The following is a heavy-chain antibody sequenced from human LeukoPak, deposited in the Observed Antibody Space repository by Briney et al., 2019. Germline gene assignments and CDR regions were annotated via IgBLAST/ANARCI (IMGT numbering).Heavy chain of an antibody. CDR1: GGSISSYY. V-gene: IGHV4-59*01. Sequence: SETLSLTCTVSGGSISSYYWSWIRQPPGKGLEWIGYIYYSGSTNYNPSLKSRVTISVDTSKNQFSLKLSSVTAADTAVYYCARVHARDDAFDIWGQGTMVTVSS. J-gene: IGHJ3*02. CDR2: IYYSGST. CDR3: ARVHARDDAFDI.